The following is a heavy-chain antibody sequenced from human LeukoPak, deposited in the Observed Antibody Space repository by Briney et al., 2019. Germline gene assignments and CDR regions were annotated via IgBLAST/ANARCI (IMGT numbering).Heavy chain of an antibody. CDR2: IYTSGST. D-gene: IGHD3-22*01. V-gene: IGHV4-4*09. CDR3: ARLHDSSGYYPQGGAFDI. Sequence: SETLSLTCTVSGGSISSYYWSWIRQPPRKGLEWIGYIYTSGSTNYNPSLKSRVTISVDTSKNQFSLKLSSVTAADTAVYYCARLHDSSGYYPQGGAFDIWGQGTMVTVSS. J-gene: IGHJ3*02. CDR1: GGSISSYY.